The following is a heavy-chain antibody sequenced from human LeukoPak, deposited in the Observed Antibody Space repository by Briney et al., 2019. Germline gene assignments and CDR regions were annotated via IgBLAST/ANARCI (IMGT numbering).Heavy chain of an antibody. D-gene: IGHD7-27*01. J-gene: IGHJ3*02. CDR1: GYTFTGYY. CDR3: ATETGEGGAFDI. Sequence: ASVKVSCKASGYTFTGYYMHWVRQAPGQGLEWMGWINPNSGGTNYAQKFQGRVTVTRDTSISTAYMELSRLRSDDTAVYYCATETGEGGAFDIWGQGTMVTVSS. V-gene: IGHV1-2*02. CDR2: INPNSGGT.